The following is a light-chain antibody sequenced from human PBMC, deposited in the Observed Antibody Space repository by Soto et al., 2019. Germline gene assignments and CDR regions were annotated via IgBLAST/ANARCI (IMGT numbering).Light chain of an antibody. CDR3: QQYSNLPRT. V-gene: IGKV3D-15*01. CDR2: GAS. CDR1: QSISNN. J-gene: IGKJ1*01. Sequence: EIVMTQSPATLSVSPGERATLSCRAGQSISNNLAWYQQKPCQAPRPLIYGASTRATGIPARFTGSGSATEFTLTISCLLSEDFGVYYCQQYSNLPRTVGQGTKV.